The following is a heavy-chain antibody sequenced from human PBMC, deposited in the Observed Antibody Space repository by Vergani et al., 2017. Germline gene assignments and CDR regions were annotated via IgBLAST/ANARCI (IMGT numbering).Heavy chain of an antibody. J-gene: IGHJ6*03. D-gene: IGHD6-6*01. CDR3: ARSGVAARPEVYYYYYMDV. V-gene: IGHV3-30-3*01. CDR1: GFTFSSYA. CDR2: ISYDGSNK. Sequence: QVQLVESGGGVVQPGRSLRLSCAASGFTFSSYAMHWVRQAPGKGLEWVAVISYDGSNKYYADSVKGRFTISRDNSKNTLYLQMNSLRAEDTAVYYCARSGVAARPEVYYYYYMDVWGKGTTVTVSS.